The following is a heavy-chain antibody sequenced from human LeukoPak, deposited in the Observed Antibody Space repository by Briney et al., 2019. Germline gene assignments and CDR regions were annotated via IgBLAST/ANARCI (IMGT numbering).Heavy chain of an antibody. Sequence: SETLSLTCIVSGVSISSTTYYWGWIRQPPGKRLEWIGSIYYSGNTYYNPSLKSRVTISVDTSKNQFSLKLSSVTAADTAVYYCARGAVIAAADEYYYGMDVWGQGTTVTVSS. D-gene: IGHD6-13*01. V-gene: IGHV4-39*07. CDR3: ARGAVIAAADEYYYGMDV. CDR1: GVSISSTTYY. CDR2: IYYSGNT. J-gene: IGHJ6*02.